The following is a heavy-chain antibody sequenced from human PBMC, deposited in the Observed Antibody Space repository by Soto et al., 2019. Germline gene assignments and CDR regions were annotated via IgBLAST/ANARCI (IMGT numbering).Heavy chain of an antibody. J-gene: IGHJ4*02. Sequence: GGSLSLSCAASGFTFSSYAMHWVRQAPGKGLEWVAVISYDGSNKYYADSVKGRFTISRDNSKNTLYLQMNSLRAEDTAVYYCARGPTRSITMIVVKFGYWGQGTLVTVYS. CDR1: GFTFSSYA. D-gene: IGHD3-22*01. V-gene: IGHV3-30-3*01. CDR3: ARGPTRSITMIVVKFGY. CDR2: ISYDGSNK.